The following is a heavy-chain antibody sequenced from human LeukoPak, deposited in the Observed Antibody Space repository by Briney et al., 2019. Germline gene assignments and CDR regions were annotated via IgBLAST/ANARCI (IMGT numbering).Heavy chain of an antibody. J-gene: IGHJ4*02. D-gene: IGHD1-1*01. CDR3: ARVALAGTTSALVTYYFDY. CDR2: INPNSGGT. CDR1: GYTFTGYY. V-gene: IGHV1-2*02. Sequence: ASVKVSCKASGYTFTGYYMHWVRQAPGQGLEWMGWINPNSGGTNYAQKFQGRVTMTRDTSISTAYMELSRLRSDDTAVYYCARVALAGTTSALVTYYFDYWGQGTLVTVSS.